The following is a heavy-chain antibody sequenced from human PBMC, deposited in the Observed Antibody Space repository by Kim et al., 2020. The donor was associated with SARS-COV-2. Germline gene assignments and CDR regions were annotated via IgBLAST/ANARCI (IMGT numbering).Heavy chain of an antibody. D-gene: IGHD3-22*01. J-gene: IGHJ3*02. Sequence: ASVKVSCKASGYTFTSYGISWVRQAPGQGLEWMGWISAYNGNTNYAQKLQGRVTMTTDTSTSTAYMELRSLRSDDTAVYYCRADYYDSSGYSFDAFDIWGHGTIVTVSS. CDR2: ISAYNGNT. CDR3: RADYYDSSGYSFDAFDI. V-gene: IGHV1-18*01. CDR1: GYTFTSYG.